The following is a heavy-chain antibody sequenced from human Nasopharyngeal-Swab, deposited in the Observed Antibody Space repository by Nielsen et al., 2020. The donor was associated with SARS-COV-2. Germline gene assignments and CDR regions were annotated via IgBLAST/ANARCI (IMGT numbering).Heavy chain of an antibody. Sequence: SETLSLTCTVSGGSISSGGYYCSWIRQHPGKGLEWIGYIYYSGSTYYNPSLKSRVTISVDTSKNQFSLKLSSVTAADTAVYYCARDACSGGSCYSLYYYYGRDVWGQGTTVNVSS. CDR1: GGSISSGGYY. V-gene: IGHV4-31*03. CDR3: ARDACSGGSCYSLYYYYGRDV. D-gene: IGHD2-15*01. CDR2: IYYSGST. J-gene: IGHJ6*02.